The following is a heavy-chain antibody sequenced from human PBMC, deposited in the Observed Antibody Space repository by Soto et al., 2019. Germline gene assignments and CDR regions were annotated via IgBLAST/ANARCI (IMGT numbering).Heavy chain of an antibody. CDR1: GYTFTSYG. CDR3: ARVPRYCTNGVCLNWFDP. Sequence: GASVKVSCKASGYTFTSYGISWVRQAPGQGLEWMGRMNPILGNADYAQKFQGRVTITADRSTSTAYMELSSLRSEDTAVYYCARVPRYCTNGVCLNWFDPWGQGTLVTVSS. J-gene: IGHJ5*02. CDR2: MNPILGNA. V-gene: IGHV1-69*04. D-gene: IGHD2-8*01.